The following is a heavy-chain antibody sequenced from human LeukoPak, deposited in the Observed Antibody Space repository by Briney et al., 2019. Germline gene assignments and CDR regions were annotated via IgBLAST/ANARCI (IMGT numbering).Heavy chain of an antibody. J-gene: IGHJ4*02. Sequence: PGGSLRLSCAASGFTFSTYAMTWVRQAPGKGLEWFSAISASGGSTYYADSVKGRFSISRDNSKNTLYLQMSSLRAEDTAVYYCAKRGATQTKEFDYWGQGTLVTVSS. D-gene: IGHD1-26*01. V-gene: IGHV3-23*01. CDR1: GFTFSTYA. CDR3: AKRGATQTKEFDY. CDR2: ISASGGST.